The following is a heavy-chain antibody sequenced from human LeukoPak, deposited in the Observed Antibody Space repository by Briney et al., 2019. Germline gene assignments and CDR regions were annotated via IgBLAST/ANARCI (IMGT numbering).Heavy chain of an antibody. V-gene: IGHV4-59*01. Sequence: SETLSLTCTVFGGSISSYYWSWIRQPPGKGLEWIGYISYSGRTNYNPSLKSRVTISVDTSKNQFSLKLSSVTAADTAVYYCARGIASADTIFGVVIIGWFDPWGQGTLVTVSS. CDR3: ARGIASADTIFGVVIIGWFDP. CDR1: GGSISSYY. CDR2: ISYSGRT. D-gene: IGHD3-3*01. J-gene: IGHJ5*02.